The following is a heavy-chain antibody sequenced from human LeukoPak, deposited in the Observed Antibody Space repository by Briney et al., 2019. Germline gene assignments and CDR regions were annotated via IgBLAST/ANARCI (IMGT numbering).Heavy chain of an antibody. CDR2: VIPIFGTA. Sequence: VKGSCKASGGTFSSYAIRWGGQVPGQGVEWRGGVIPIFGTANYAQKFQGRVTITADESTSTAYMQLSSLRSEDTAVYYCARDSEMATITPYYYYGMDVWGQGTTVTVSS. J-gene: IGHJ6*01. D-gene: IGHD5-24*01. CDR1: GGTFSSYA. CDR3: ARDSEMATITPYYYYGMDV. V-gene: IGHV1-69*13.